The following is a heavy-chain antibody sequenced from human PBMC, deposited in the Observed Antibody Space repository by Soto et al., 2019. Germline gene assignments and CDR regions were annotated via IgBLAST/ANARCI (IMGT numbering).Heavy chain of an antibody. CDR2: TNPNSGNT. J-gene: IGHJ4*02. V-gene: IGHV1-8*01. Sequence: GASVKVSCKASGYTFTSYDINWVRQATGQGLEWMGWTNPNSGNTGYAQKFQGRVTMTRNTSISTAYTELSSLRSEDTAVYYCARGTYRKWLVRGIAFDFWGQGTLVTVSS. D-gene: IGHD6-19*01. CDR1: GYTFTSYD. CDR3: ARGTYRKWLVRGIAFDF.